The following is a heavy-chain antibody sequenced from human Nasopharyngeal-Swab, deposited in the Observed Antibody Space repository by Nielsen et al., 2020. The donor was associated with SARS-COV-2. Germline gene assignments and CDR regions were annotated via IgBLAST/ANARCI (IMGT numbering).Heavy chain of an antibody. Sequence: GGSPRLSCKGSWYSFTSYWIGWVRQMPGEGLEWMGIIYPGDSDTRYSPSFQGQVTISADKSISTAYLQWSSLKASDTAMYYCARQALGRDGYINPDYWGQGTLVTVSS. CDR3: ARQALGRDGYINPDY. CDR1: WYSFTSYW. V-gene: IGHV5-51*01. D-gene: IGHD5-24*01. J-gene: IGHJ4*02. CDR2: IYPGDSDT.